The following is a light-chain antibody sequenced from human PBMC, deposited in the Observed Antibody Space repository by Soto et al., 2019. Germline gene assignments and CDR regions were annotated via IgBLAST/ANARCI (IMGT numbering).Light chain of an antibody. CDR2: AAS. J-gene: IGKJ1*01. CDR3: QQSFTIPPWT. Sequence: AIRMTQSPSSLSASTGDRVTITCRASQGISSYLAWYQQKPGKAPKLLIYAASTLQSGVPSRFSGSGSGTDFTLTISCLQSEDFATYYCQQSFTIPPWTFGQGTRVEIQ. CDR1: QGISSY. V-gene: IGKV1-8*01.